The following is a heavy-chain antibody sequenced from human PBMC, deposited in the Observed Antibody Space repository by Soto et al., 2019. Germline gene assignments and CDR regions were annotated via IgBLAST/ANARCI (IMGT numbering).Heavy chain of an antibody. CDR3: VRGPGDITNLGVVSYYYYYGMDV. CDR1: GFTFSSYA. J-gene: IGHJ6*02. D-gene: IGHD3-3*01. Sequence: PGGSLRLSCSASGFTFSSYAMHWVRQAPGKGLEYVSAISSNGGSTYYADSVKGRFTLSRDNSKNTLYLQMSSLSAEDTAVYCCVRGPGDITNLGVVSYYYYYGMDVWGQGTTVTVSS. CDR2: ISSNGGST. V-gene: IGHV3-64D*06.